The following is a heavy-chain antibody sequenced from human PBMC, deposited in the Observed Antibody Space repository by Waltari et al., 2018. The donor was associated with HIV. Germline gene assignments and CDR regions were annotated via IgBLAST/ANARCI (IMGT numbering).Heavy chain of an antibody. Sequence: EVRLVESGGGLVKPGGSLRLSCAAAGLPFSSSWMTWVRQAPGKGLEWVANIKEDGSEIHYVDSVKGRFTISRDNAKNSLYLQMNSLRAEDTAVYYCARRQQLTDWGQGTLVTVSS. CDR2: IKEDGSEI. J-gene: IGHJ4*02. V-gene: IGHV3-7*01. D-gene: IGHD6-13*01. CDR3: ARRQQLTD. CDR1: GLPFSSSW.